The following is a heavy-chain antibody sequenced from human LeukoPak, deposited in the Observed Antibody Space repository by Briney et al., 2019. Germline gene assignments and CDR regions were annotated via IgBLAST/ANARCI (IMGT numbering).Heavy chain of an antibody. CDR2: IVHSGNT. CDR1: GGSFSGYY. J-gene: IGHJ3*02. V-gene: IGHV4-34*12. CDR3: ARFGSSTWYKGAFDI. D-gene: IGHD1-1*01. Sequence: SETLTLTCAVYGGSFSGYYWSWIRQPPGKGLEWIGEIVHSGNTKYNPSLKSRVTISVDTSKNQFSLNLTSVTAADTAVYYCARFGSSTWYKGAFDIWGQGTMVTVAS.